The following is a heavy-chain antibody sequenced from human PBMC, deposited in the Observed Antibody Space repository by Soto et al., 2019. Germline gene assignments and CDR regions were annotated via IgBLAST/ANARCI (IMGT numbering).Heavy chain of an antibody. D-gene: IGHD3-22*01. CDR2: ISYDGSNK. V-gene: IGHV3-30-3*01. Sequence: QVQLVESGGGVVQPGRSLRLSCAASGFTFSSYAMHWVRQAPGKGLEWVAVISYDGSNKYYADSVKGRFTISRDNSKNTLYLQMNSLRAEDTAVYYCARLYYYDXSGYYYTKRVIDYWGQGTLVTVSS. CDR1: GFTFSSYA. J-gene: IGHJ4*02. CDR3: ARLYYYDXSGYYYTKRVIDY.